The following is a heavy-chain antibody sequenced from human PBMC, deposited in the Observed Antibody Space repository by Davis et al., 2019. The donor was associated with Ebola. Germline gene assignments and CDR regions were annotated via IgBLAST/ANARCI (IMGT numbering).Heavy chain of an antibody. CDR3: VRTSATSVSGLGLGYNYLDP. CDR2: IRLGGVT. J-gene: IGHJ5*02. Sequence: MPSETLSLTCGVSGGSFYGNLWSWVRQPPGKGLEWIGEIRLGGVTTYNPSLESRVAISLDSSKTQFSLKLHSVTAADTDVYYCVRTSATSVSGLGLGYNYLDPWGQGTLVTVSS. CDR1: GGSFYGNL. V-gene: IGHV4-34*01. D-gene: IGHD1-1*01.